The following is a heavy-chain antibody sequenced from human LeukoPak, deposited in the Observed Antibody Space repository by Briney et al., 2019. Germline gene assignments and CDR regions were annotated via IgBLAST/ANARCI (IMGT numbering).Heavy chain of an antibody. Sequence: ASVKVSCKASGYTFTSYYMHWVRQAPGQGLEWMGIINPSGGSTSYAQKFQGRVTMTRDTSTSTVYMELSSLRSEDTAVYYCARDRRVLRYFDWLSPNWFDPWGQGTLVTVSS. CDR3: ARDRRVLRYFDWLSPNWFDP. V-gene: IGHV1-46*01. CDR2: INPSGGST. D-gene: IGHD3-9*01. J-gene: IGHJ5*02. CDR1: GYTFTSYY.